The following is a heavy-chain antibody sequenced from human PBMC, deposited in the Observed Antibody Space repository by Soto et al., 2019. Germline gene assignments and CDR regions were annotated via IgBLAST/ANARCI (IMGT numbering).Heavy chain of an antibody. J-gene: IGHJ4*02. Sequence: GGSPRLSCAASGFTFSSYAMGWVRQGPGKGLEWVAVVSIGGSTHYADSVRGRFTISRDNSKNTLSLQMNSLTAEDTAVYFCAKRRGAGGHFDYWGQGALVTVSS. CDR3: AKRRGAGGHFDY. D-gene: IGHD2-15*01. CDR2: VSIGGST. V-gene: IGHV3-23*01. CDR1: GFTFSSYA.